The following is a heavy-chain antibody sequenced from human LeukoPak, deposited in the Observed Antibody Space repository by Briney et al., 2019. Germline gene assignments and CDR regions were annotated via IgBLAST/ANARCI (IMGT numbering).Heavy chain of an antibody. D-gene: IGHD6-13*01. Sequence: SETLSLTCTVSGGSISSYYWSWIRQPPGKGLEWIGYIYYSGSTNYNPSLKSRVTISVDTSKNQFSLKLSSVTAADTAVYYCARLRSGYSSSWSLYYYYYYMDVWGKGTTVTISS. CDR2: IYYSGST. J-gene: IGHJ6*03. CDR3: ARLRSGYSSSWSLYYYYYYMDV. CDR1: GGSISSYY. V-gene: IGHV4-59*08.